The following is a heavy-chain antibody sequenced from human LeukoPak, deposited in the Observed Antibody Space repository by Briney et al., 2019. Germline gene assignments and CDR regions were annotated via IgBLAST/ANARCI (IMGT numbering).Heavy chain of an antibody. Sequence: PSETLSLTCTVSGGSISSSSYYWGWIRQPPGKGLEWIGSIYYSGSTYYNPSLKSRVTISVDTSKNQFSLRLSSVTAADTAVYYCARVYYYDSSGFDAFDIWGQGTMVTVSS. J-gene: IGHJ3*02. CDR3: ARVYYYDSSGFDAFDI. CDR1: GGSISSSSYY. CDR2: IYYSGST. D-gene: IGHD3-22*01. V-gene: IGHV4-39*07.